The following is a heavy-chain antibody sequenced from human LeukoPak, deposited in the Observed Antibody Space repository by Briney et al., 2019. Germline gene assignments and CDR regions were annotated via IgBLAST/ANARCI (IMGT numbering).Heavy chain of an antibody. D-gene: IGHD1-26*01. CDR1: GFTFTDYW. CDR2: IHTAGTDS. CDR3: ARVGTWELQRVFDF. V-gene: IGHV3-7*01. Sequence: GESLSLSCAASGFTFTDYWMTWVRQVPGKGLEWVGNIHTAGTDSYYVDSVKGRFATSRDNAKNSLYLQLSSLRVDDTAVYYCARVGTWELQRVFDFWGQGTLVTVSS. J-gene: IGHJ4*02.